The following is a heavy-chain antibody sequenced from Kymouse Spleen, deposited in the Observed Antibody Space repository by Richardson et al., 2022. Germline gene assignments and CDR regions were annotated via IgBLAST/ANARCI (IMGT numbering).Heavy chain of an antibody. CDR1: GGSFSGYY. D-gene: IGHD3-10*01. CDR2: INHSGST. Sequence: QVQLQQWGAGLLKPSETLSLTCAVYGGSFSGYYWSWIRQPPGKGLEWIGEINHSGSTNYNPSLKSRVTISVDTSKNQFSLKLSSVTAADTAVYYCAGDYYGSGSGYYYGMDVWGQGTTVTVSS. J-gene: IGHJ6*02. V-gene: IGHV4-34*01. CDR3: AGDYYGSGSGYYYGMDV.